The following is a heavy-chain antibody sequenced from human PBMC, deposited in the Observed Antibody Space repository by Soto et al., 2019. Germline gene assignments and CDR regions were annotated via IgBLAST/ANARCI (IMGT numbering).Heavy chain of an antibody. D-gene: IGHD2-2*01. CDR2: IKQGGSEK. V-gene: IGHV3-7*01. J-gene: IGHJ4*02. Sequence: GGSLRLSCAASGFTFSRFWMSWVRQAPGKGLEWVANIKQGGSEKYYVDSVEGRFAISKDNAENSLYLQMNSLRAEDTAVYYCAREGSEYQMLHPLDFLGQGTLVTVSS. CDR1: GFTFSRFW. CDR3: AREGSEYQMLHPLDF.